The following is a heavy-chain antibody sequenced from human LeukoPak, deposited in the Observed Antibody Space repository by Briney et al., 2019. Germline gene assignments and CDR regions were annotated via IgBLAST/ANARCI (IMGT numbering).Heavy chain of an antibody. V-gene: IGHV1-69*13. Sequence: SVKVSCKASGGTFSSYAISWVRQAPGQGLEWMGGIIPIFGTANYAQKFQGRVTITADESTSTAYMELSSLRSEDTAVYYCARDPLMGAAGTGWFDPWGQGTLVTVSS. CDR3: ARDPLMGAAGTGWFDP. J-gene: IGHJ5*02. CDR2: IIPIFGTA. CDR1: GGTFSSYA. D-gene: IGHD6-13*01.